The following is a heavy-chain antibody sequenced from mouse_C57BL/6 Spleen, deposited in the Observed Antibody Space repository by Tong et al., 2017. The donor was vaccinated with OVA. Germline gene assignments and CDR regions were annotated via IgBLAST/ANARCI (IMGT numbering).Heavy chain of an antibody. CDR2: IDPSDSYT. J-gene: IGHJ2*01. CDR1: GYTFTSYW. CDR3: ARVAGSFDY. Sequence: VQLQESGAELVMPGASVKLSCKASGYTFTSYWMHWVKQRPGQGLEWIGEIDPSDSYTNYNQKFKGKATLTVDKSSSTAYMQLSSLTSEDSAVYYCARVAGSFDYWGQGTTLTVSS. V-gene: IGHV1-69*01. D-gene: IGHD2-2*01.